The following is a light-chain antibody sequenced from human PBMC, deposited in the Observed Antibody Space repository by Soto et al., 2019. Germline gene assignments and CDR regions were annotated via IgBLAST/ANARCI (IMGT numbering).Light chain of an antibody. CDR1: SSNIGRNY. Sequence: QAVVTQPPSASGTPGQRVTISCSGGSSNIGRNYVYWFQQLPGTAPKLLIYRNNQRPSGVPDRFSGSKSGTSASLAISGLRSEDEADYYCAACDDSLGGLFGGGTKLTVL. J-gene: IGLJ3*02. V-gene: IGLV1-47*01. CDR2: RNN. CDR3: AACDDSLGGL.